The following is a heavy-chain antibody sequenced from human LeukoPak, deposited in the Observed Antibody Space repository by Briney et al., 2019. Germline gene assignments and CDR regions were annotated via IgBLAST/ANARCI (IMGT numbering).Heavy chain of an antibody. CDR1: GFTFSSYS. Sequence: GGSLRLSCAASGFTFSSYSMNWVRQAPGKGLEGVSYISSSSSTIYYADSVKGRFTISRDNAKNSLYLQMNSLRAEDTAVYYCARDRMDAFDIWGQGTMVTVSS. CDR2: ISSSSSTI. D-gene: IGHD2-15*01. V-gene: IGHV3-48*04. J-gene: IGHJ3*02. CDR3: ARDRMDAFDI.